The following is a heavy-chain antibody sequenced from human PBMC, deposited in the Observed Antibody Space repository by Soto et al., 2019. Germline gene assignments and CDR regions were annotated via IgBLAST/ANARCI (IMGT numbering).Heavy chain of an antibody. CDR1: GFTFSSYA. V-gene: IGHV3-23*01. CDR3: AKDSPNHYDFWTALKTFGY. J-gene: IGHJ4*02. CDR2: TSSGGSST. D-gene: IGHD3-3*01. Sequence: GGSLRLSCAASGFTFSSYAMSWVRQAPGKGLEWVSTTSSGGSSTYYAESVMGRFTISRDNSKNTLYLQMNSLRVEDTAVYYCAKDSPNHYDFWTALKTFGYWGQGTLVTVSS.